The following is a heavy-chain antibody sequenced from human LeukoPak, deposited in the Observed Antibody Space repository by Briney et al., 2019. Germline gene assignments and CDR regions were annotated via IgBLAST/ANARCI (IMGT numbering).Heavy chain of an antibody. V-gene: IGHV3-30*18. CDR1: GFTFGSCG. J-gene: IGHJ4*02. CDR3: VKEASSGYYRTSDY. Sequence: GGSLRLSCAASGFTFGSCGMHWVRQAPGKGVEGVAVISYDVSKNYYADSVRGRFTISRDNSKNTLYLQMNSLRAEDTAAYYCVKEASSGYYRTSDYWGQGTLVTVSS. D-gene: IGHD3-22*01. CDR2: ISYDVSKN.